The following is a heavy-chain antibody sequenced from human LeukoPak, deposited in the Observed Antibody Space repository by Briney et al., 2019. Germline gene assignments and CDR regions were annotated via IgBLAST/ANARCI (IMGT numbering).Heavy chain of an antibody. D-gene: IGHD2-2*01. V-gene: IGHV4-39*07. CDR3: AREDGTDIVVVPAAPYNWFDP. Sequence: PSETLSLTCAVSGGSISSNSYYWGWIRQPPGKGLKWIGSIYYSGSTYYNPSLKSRVTISVDTSKNQFSLKLSSVTAADTAVYYCAREDGTDIVVVPAAPYNWFDPWGQGTLVTVSS. J-gene: IGHJ5*02. CDR2: IYYSGST. CDR1: GGSISSNSYY.